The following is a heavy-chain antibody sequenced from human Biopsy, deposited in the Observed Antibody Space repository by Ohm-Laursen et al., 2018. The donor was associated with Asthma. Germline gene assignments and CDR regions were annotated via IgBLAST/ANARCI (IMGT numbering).Heavy chain of an antibody. J-gene: IGHJ4*02. CDR2: IFFDGSNK. D-gene: IGHD6-6*01. CDR1: GFTFSSYG. V-gene: IGHV3-30*19. CDR3: ARGKTWGRSYYFDY. Sequence: SLRLSCAASGFTFSSYGMHWVRQAPGKGLEWVAGIFFDGSNKYYADSVKGRFTISRDNSKDTLYLQVNSLRGDDTAVYYCARGKTWGRSYYFDYWGQGTLVTVSS.